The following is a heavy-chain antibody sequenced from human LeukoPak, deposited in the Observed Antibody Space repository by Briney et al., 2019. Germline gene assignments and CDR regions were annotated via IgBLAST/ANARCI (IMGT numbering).Heavy chain of an antibody. CDR1: GFTFSSYG. D-gene: IGHD3-9*01. J-gene: IGHJ1*01. V-gene: IGHV3-30*03. CDR3: ARSYDTSFQH. Sequence: GGSLRLSCAASGFTFSSYGMHWVRQSPGKGLEWVAVISYDGSNNYYADSVKGRFTISRDNSKNTLYLQMNSLRAEDTAVYYCARSYDTSFQHWGQGTLVTVSS. CDR2: ISYDGSNN.